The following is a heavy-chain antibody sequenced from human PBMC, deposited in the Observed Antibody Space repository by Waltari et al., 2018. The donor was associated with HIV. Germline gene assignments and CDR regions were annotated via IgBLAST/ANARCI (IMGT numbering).Heavy chain of an antibody. D-gene: IGHD3-16*01. V-gene: IGHV4-34*01. CDR1: GGGFTAYY. CDR3: ARGEGIVLGDTSVLRIHETSSYYFGLDL. Sequence: QVRLAQWGAGLFRPAETLSITCAVYGGGFTAYYLNWIRQSPVKGLEWWGRSTHSGDVRYIPSLKGRVTISVVPSKNQVSLTLKSVRAADTSVYFCARGEGIVLGDTSVLRIHETSSYYFGLDLWGQGT. CDR2: STHSGDV. J-gene: IGHJ6*02.